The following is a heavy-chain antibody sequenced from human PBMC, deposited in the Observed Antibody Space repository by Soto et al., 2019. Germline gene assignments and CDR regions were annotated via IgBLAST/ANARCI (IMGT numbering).Heavy chain of an antibody. CDR3: ARGSYCSSTSCRRVYYYYGMDV. J-gene: IGHJ6*02. V-gene: IGHV3-7*03. CDR2: IKQDGSEK. D-gene: IGHD2-2*01. CDR1: GFTFSSYW. Sequence: EVQLVESGGGLVQPGGSLRLSCAASGFTFSSYWMSWVRQASGKGLEWVANIKQDGSEKYYVDSVKGRFTISRDNAKNSLYLQMNGLRAEDTAMYYCARGSYCSSTSCRRVYYYYGMDVWGQGTTVTVSS.